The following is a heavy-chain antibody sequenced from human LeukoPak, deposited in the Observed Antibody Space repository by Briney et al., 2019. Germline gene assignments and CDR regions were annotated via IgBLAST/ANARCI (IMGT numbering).Heavy chain of an antibody. D-gene: IGHD3-22*01. J-gene: IGHJ4*02. V-gene: IGHV3-23*01. Sequence: PGGSLRLSCAASGFTFSNYALSWVRQAPGKGLEWVSTTGGSGSKTFYADSVKGRFIISRDNSKNTVYLQMNSLRAEDTAVYYCAKDPTYYYDSSGYYGDYWGQGTLVTVSS. CDR3: AKDPTYYYDSSGYYGDY. CDR1: GFTFSNYA. CDR2: TGGSGSKT.